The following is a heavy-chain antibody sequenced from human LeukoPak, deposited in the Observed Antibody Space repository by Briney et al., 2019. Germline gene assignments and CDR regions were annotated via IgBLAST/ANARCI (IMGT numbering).Heavy chain of an antibody. Sequence: PSETLSLTCTVSGGSISSYYWSWIRQPLGKGLEWIGYIYYSGSSNHNPSLKCRVTMSVDTSKNQLSLNLTSVTAADTAVYYCAARERLDWILYWGQGTLVTVSS. CDR1: GGSISSYY. J-gene: IGHJ4*02. D-gene: IGHD3-9*01. CDR3: AARERLDWILY. V-gene: IGHV4-59*01. CDR2: IYYSGSS.